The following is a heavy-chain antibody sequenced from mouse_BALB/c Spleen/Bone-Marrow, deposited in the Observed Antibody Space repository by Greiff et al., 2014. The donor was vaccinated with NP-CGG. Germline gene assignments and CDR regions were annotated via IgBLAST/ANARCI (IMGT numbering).Heavy chain of an antibody. CDR2: ISSGGHDT. Sequence: EVQRVESGGGLVKPGGSLKLSCAASGFTFSAYSMSWVRQTPERRLEWVATISSGGHDTYYPDSVKGRFTISRDNAKNTLYLQMNSLKSVDSAVYYCSKDGGYDYSYYFGYWGQGTTLTVSS. CDR3: SKDGGYDYSYYFGY. CDR1: GFTFSAYS. J-gene: IGHJ2*01. V-gene: IGHV5-6-4*01. D-gene: IGHD2-4*01.